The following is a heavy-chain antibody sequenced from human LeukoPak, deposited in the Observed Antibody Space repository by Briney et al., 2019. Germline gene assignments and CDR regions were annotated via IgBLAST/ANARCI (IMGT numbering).Heavy chain of an antibody. D-gene: IGHD5-24*01. CDR1: GFTFDDYA. CDR2: ISWNGGSV. J-gene: IGHJ6*03. CDR3: ARHAYGYSFYYYMDV. Sequence: PGGSLRLSCVVSGFTFDDYAMHWVRQGPGKGLEWVSGISWNGGSVDYADSVKGRFTISRDNAKNSLYLQMNSLRAEDTAVYYCARHAYGYSFYYYMDVWGKGTTVTISS. V-gene: IGHV3-9*01.